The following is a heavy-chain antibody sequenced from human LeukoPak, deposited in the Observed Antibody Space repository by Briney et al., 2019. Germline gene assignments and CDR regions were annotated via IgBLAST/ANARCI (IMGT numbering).Heavy chain of an antibody. Sequence: GGSLRLSCAASGFIFSSYGMHWVRQAPGKGLESVAVIRYDGSNKYYADSVKGRFAISRDNSKNTLYLQMNSLRAEDTAVYYCAKDSRHRIVGTTTFLDYWGQGTLVTVSS. V-gene: IGHV3-30*02. CDR2: IRYDGSNK. CDR3: AKDSRHRIVGTTTFLDY. D-gene: IGHD1-26*01. CDR1: GFIFSSYG. J-gene: IGHJ4*02.